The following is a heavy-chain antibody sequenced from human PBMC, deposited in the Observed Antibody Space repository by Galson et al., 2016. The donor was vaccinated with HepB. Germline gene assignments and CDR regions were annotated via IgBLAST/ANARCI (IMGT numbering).Heavy chain of an antibody. V-gene: IGHV4-30-2*06. J-gene: IGHJ4*02. CDR2: IYENGGA. D-gene: IGHD1-26*01. CDR3: ARGRYYYFDF. Sequence: TLSLTCAVSGVSISSGGFSWNWIRQSPGKGLEWIGYIYENGGANYNPSLNNRVAMSVDRPKNHFSLNLTSVTAADTAVYFCARGRYYYFDFWGQGALVTVSS. CDR1: GVSISSGGFS.